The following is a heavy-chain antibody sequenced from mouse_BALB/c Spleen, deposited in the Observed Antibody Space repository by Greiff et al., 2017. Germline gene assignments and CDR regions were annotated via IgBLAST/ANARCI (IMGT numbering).Heavy chain of an antibody. CDR2: INPSSGYT. J-gene: IGHJ3*01. V-gene: IGHV1-4*01. CDR3: ARFGYAGGFAY. D-gene: IGHD2-2*01. CDR1: GYTFTSYT. Sequence: VKLVESGAELARPGASVKMSCKASGYTFTSYTMHWVKQRPGQGLEWIGYINPSSGYTNYNQKFKDKATLTADKSSSTAYMQLSSLTSEDSAVYYCARFGYAGGFAYWGQGTLVTVSA.